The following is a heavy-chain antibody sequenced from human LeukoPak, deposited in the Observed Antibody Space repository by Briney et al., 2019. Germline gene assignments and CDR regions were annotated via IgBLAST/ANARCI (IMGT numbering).Heavy chain of an antibody. V-gene: IGHV1-2*02. CDR2: INPNSGGT. D-gene: IGHD3-3*01. Sequence: ASVKVSCKASGYTFTGYYMHWVRQAPGQGLEWMGWINPNSGGTNHAQKFQGRVTMTRDTSISTAYMELSRLRSDDTAVYYCARDFGTLTIPDYWGQGTLVTVSS. CDR3: ARDFGTLTIPDY. CDR1: GYTFTGYY. J-gene: IGHJ4*02.